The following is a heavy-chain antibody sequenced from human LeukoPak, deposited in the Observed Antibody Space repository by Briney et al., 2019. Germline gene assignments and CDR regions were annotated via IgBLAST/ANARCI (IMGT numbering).Heavy chain of an antibody. Sequence: GGSLRLSCAASGFTFSSYAMHWVRQAPGKGLEWVAVISCDGSNKCYADSVKGRFTISRDNSKNTLYLQMNSLRAEDTAVYYCARDGGYCSSTSCQYYFDYWGQGTLVTVSS. D-gene: IGHD2-2*01. CDR3: ARDGGYCSSTSCQYYFDY. CDR1: GFTFSSYA. CDR2: ISCDGSNK. J-gene: IGHJ4*02. V-gene: IGHV3-30-3*01.